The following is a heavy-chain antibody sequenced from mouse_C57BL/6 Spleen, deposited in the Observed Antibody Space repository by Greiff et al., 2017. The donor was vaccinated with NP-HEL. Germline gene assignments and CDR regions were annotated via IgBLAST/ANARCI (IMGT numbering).Heavy chain of an antibody. D-gene: IGHD2-2*01. CDR3: TPRMVTTGFAY. V-gene: IGHV6-6*01. CDR1: GFTFSDAW. Sequence: VQLKESGGGLVQPGGSMKLSCAASGFTFSDAWMDWVRQSPEKGLEWVAEIRNKANNHATYYAESVKGRFTISRDDSKSSVYLQMNSLRAEDTGIYYCTPRMVTTGFAYWGQGTLVTVSA. J-gene: IGHJ3*01. CDR2: IRNKANNHAT.